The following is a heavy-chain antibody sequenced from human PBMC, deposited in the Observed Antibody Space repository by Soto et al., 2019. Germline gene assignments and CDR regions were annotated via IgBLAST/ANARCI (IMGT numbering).Heavy chain of an antibody. V-gene: IGHV3-33*01. J-gene: IGHJ4*02. Sequence: SLRLSCASSGLTFSSYSMHWVRQAPGKGLEWVAVIWFDESNKYYADSVKGRFTISRDISKNMLYLQVSSLRAEDTAVYYCARSLYSSGWSPLWFWGQGTLVTVSS. CDR2: IWFDESNK. D-gene: IGHD6-19*01. CDR3: ARSLYSSGWSPLWF. CDR1: GLTFSSYS.